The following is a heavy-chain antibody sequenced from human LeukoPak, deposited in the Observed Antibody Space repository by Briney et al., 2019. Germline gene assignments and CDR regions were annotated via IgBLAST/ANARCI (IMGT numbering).Heavy chain of an antibody. Sequence: GGSLRLSCAASGFTFSSYAMSWVRQAPGKGLEWVSAMSGSGGSTYYADSVKGRFTISRDNSKNTLYLQMNSLRVEDTAVYYCAKGRYNWNYPNYLDYWGQGTLVTVSS. J-gene: IGHJ4*02. D-gene: IGHD1-7*01. V-gene: IGHV3-23*01. CDR1: GFTFSSYA. CDR2: MSGSGGST. CDR3: AKGRYNWNYPNYLDY.